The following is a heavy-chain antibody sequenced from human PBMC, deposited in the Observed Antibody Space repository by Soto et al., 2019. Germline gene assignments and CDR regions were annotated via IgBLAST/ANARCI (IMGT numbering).Heavy chain of an antibody. J-gene: IGHJ4*02. D-gene: IGHD1-26*01. V-gene: IGHV3-30*18. CDR1: GFTFSSYG. CDR3: EKDRYSGTYPTDFDY. Sequence: GSLRLSGAGSGFTFSSYGIHWVRQAPGKGLEWVALISYDGGNEKYTESVKDRFTISRDDSHNVAYLQMSSLRTEDTAMYYCEKDRYSGTYPTDFDYWGQGSLVTVSS. CDR2: ISYDGGNE.